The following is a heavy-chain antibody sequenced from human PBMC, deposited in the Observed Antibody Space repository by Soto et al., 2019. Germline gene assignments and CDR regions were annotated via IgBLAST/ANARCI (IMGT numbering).Heavy chain of an antibody. CDR1: GGSISSSSYY. CDR2: IYYSGST. Sequence: SETLSLTCTVSGGSISSSSYYWGWIRQPPGKGLEWIGSIYYSGSTYYNPSLKSRVTISVDTSKNQFSLKLSSVTAADTAVYYCARHGVVVVVPAAMGRPYYYMDVWGKGTTVTVSS. D-gene: IGHD2-2*01. V-gene: IGHV4-39*01. CDR3: ARHGVVVVVPAAMGRPYYYMDV. J-gene: IGHJ6*03.